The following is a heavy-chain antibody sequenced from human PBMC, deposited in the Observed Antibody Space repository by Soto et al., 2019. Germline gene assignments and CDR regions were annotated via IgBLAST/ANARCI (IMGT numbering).Heavy chain of an antibody. CDR1: GFTFNTAW. Sequence: EVQLVESGGGLVKPGGSLRLSCAAFGFTFNTAWMSWVRQAPGKGLEWVGRIKSKNDGEPTDYAAPVKGRFFISRDDSENTLYLKMNSLKTEDTAMYYCATDVPSQGRGEFDYWGQGVLVTVSS. V-gene: IGHV3-15*07. J-gene: IGHJ4*02. CDR3: ATDVPSQGRGEFDY. CDR2: IKSKNDGEPT.